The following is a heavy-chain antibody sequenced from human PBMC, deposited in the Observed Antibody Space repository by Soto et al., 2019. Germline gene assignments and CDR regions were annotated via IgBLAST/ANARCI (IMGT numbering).Heavy chain of an antibody. J-gene: IGHJ6*02. CDR3: ARTERRGSSGWYHGMDV. Sequence: EVQLVETGGGLIQPGGSLRLSCAASGFTVSSNYMSWVRQAPGKELEWVSVIYSGGSTYYADSVKGRFTISRDNSKNTLYLQMNSLRAEDTAVYYCARTERRGSSGWYHGMDVWGQGTTVTVSS. CDR2: IYSGGST. D-gene: IGHD6-19*01. V-gene: IGHV3-53*02. CDR1: GFTVSSNY.